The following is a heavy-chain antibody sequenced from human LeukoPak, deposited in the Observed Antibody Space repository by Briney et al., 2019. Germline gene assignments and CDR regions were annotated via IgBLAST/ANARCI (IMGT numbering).Heavy chain of an antibody. CDR3: ARSPAGGFGELLSDY. Sequence: GGSLRLSCAASGFTFSSYWMSWVRQAPGKGLEWVANIKQDGSEEYYVDSVKGRFTISRDNAKNSLYLQMNSLRAEDTAVYYCARSPAGGFGELLSDYWSQGTLVTVSS. D-gene: IGHD3-10*01. V-gene: IGHV3-7*01. CDR1: GFTFSSYW. CDR2: IKQDGSEE. J-gene: IGHJ4*02.